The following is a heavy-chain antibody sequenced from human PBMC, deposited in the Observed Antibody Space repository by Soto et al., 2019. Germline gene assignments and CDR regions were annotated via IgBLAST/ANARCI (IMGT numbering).Heavy chain of an antibody. CDR1: GGTFSSYA. J-gene: IGHJ6*02. V-gene: IGHV1-69*13. CDR2: IIPIFGTA. Sequence: SVKVSCKVSGGTFSSYAISWVRQAPGQGLEWMGGIIPIFGTANYAQKFQGRVTITADESTSTAYMELSSLRSEDTAVYYCARPLGARYYYYGMDVWGQGTTVTVSS. CDR3: ARPLGARYYYYGMDV.